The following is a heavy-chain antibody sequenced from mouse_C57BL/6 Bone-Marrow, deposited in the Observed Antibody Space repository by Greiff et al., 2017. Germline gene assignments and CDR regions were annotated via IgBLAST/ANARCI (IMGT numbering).Heavy chain of an antibody. J-gene: IGHJ3*01. Sequence: QVQLQQPGAELVKPGASVKVSCKASGYTFTSYWMHWVQQRPGQGLEWIGRIHPSDSDTNYNQKFKGKATLTVDNSSSTAYMQLSSLTSEDAAVYYWAIPIYYDYPWFAYWGQGTLVTVSA. CDR1: GYTFTSYW. CDR2: IHPSDSDT. D-gene: IGHD2-4*01. V-gene: IGHV1-74*01. CDR3: AIPIYYDYPWFAY.